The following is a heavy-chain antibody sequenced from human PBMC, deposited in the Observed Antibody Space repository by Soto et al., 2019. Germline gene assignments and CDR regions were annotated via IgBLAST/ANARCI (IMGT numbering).Heavy chain of an antibody. J-gene: IGHJ6*02. CDR1: GFTFSTYW. D-gene: IGHD3-16*01. Sequence: EVQLVESGGGLVQPGGSLRLSCAASGFTFSTYWMNWVRQAPGKGLQWVANIKEDGSEEYYVDSVKGRFTISRDNAKNSLYLDMNSLMGEDTAVYYCARDWGAPGRGSALGYYYHFGMDVWGQGTTVTVPS. V-gene: IGHV3-7*05. CDR3: ARDWGAPGRGSALGYYYHFGMDV. CDR2: IKEDGSEE.